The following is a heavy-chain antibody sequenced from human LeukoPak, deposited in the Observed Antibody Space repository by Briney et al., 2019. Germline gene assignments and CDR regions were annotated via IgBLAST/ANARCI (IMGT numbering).Heavy chain of an antibody. Sequence: GSLKPSCSTSGFTFSSSAMSWVRQAPGEGLEWGPAISNNGGYTYYADSVQGRFTISRDNSKSTLCLQMNSLRAEDTAVYYCAKQLGYCSDGSCYFPYWGQGTLVTVSS. CDR1: GFTFSSSA. D-gene: IGHD2-15*01. J-gene: IGHJ4*02. CDR3: AKQLGYCSDGSCYFPY. V-gene: IGHV3-23*01. CDR2: ISNNGGYT.